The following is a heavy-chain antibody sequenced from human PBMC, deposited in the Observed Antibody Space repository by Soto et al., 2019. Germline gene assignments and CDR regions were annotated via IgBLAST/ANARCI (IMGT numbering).Heavy chain of an antibody. CDR1: GYSLSSFG. CDR2: ISGYNGDT. Sequence: QLVQSGAEVQKPGASVQVSCKGFGYSLSSFGFSWVRQAPGQGLEWMGWISGYNGDTKYAQKFQDRVTMTTDTATTTDSMVLRSLSSDDTAIYYCVIDKIVVTGIWNYWGQGTLVTVSS. D-gene: IGHD6-19*01. J-gene: IGHJ4*02. V-gene: IGHV1-18*04. CDR3: VIDKIVVTGIWNY.